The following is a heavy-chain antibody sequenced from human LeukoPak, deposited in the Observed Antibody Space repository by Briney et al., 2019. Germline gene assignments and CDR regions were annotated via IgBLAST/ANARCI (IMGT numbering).Heavy chain of an antibody. J-gene: IGHJ6*03. CDR2: IYTSGST. CDR1: GGSISSGSYY. V-gene: IGHV4-61*02. CDR3: ARIDYYYYMDV. Sequence: PSETLSLTCTVSGGSISSGSYYWSWIRQPAGKGLEWIGRIYTSGSTNYIPSLKSRVTISVDTSKNQFSLKLSSVTAADTAVYYCARIDYYYYMDVWGKGTTVTVSS.